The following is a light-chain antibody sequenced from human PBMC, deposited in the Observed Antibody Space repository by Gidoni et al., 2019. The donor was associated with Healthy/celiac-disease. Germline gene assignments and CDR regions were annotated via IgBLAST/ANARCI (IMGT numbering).Light chain of an antibody. CDR1: QSISSY. J-gene: IGKJ2*02. V-gene: IGKV1-39*01. CDR2: AAS. Sequence: IQMTQSPSSLSASVVDRVTITCRASQSISSYLNWYQQKPGKAPKLLIYAASSLQSGVPSRFSGSGSGTDFTLTISSLQPEDFATYYCQQSYSTPWTFGQGTKLEIK. CDR3: QQSYSTPWT.